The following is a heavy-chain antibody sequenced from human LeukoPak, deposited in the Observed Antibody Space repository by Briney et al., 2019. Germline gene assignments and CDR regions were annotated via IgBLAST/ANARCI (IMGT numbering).Heavy chain of an antibody. J-gene: IGHJ5*02. CDR1: GYTFTGYY. V-gene: IGHV1-69*05. CDR3: ARGVLRFLEWSSPSRTSWFDP. Sequence: SVKVSCKASGYTFTGYYMHWVRQAPGQGLEWMGGIIPIFGTANYAQKFQGRVTITTDESTSTAYMELSSLRSEDTAVYYCARGVLRFLEWSSPSRTSWFDPWGQGTLVTVSS. D-gene: IGHD3-3*01. CDR2: IIPIFGTA.